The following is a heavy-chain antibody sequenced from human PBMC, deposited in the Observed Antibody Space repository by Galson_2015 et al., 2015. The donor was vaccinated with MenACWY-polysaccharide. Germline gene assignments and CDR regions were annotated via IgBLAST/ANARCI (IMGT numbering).Heavy chain of an antibody. J-gene: IGHJ4*02. D-gene: IGHD5-12*01. CDR3: ARGRYSGTDSPYYFQY. Sequence: QSGAEVKKPGESLTISCKGSGYSFTTHWIGWVRQMPGKGLEWMGIIYPGESDTRYGPSFQGQVTISADRSISTAYLQWGSLRASDTAMYYCARGRYSGTDSPYYFQYWGQGTLVTVSS. CDR2: IYPGESDT. CDR1: GYSFTTHW. V-gene: IGHV5-51*01.